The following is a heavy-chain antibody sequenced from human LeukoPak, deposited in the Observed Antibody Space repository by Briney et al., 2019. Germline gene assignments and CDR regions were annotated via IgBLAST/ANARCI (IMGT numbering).Heavy chain of an antibody. CDR2: IDHSGST. CDR1: GASFSYYY. V-gene: IGHV4-34*01. CDR3: ATSSQLGSYIWFDP. Sequence: SETLSLTCAVYGASFSYYYWSWIRQPPGKGLEWIGEIDHSGSTKCNPSLKSRLTISLDTSKNQFSLDLTSVTAADTAVYYCATSSQLGSYIWFDPWGQGNLVTVSS. D-gene: IGHD1-1*01. J-gene: IGHJ5*02.